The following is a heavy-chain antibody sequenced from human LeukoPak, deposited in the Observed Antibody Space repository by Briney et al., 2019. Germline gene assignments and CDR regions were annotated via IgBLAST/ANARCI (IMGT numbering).Heavy chain of an antibody. CDR1: GLTSIAYA. CDR3: ARDLRSLYSSGWNYYYYYGMDV. J-gene: IGHJ6*02. Sequence: PGGSLRLSCVGSGLTSIAYALTWARQAPGKGLEWVSGISGGGVTTYYADSVKGRFTISRDNSKNTLYLQMNSLRAEDTAVYYCARDLRSLYSSGWNYYYYYGMDVWGQGTTVTVSS. V-gene: IGHV3-23*01. D-gene: IGHD6-19*01. CDR2: ISGGGVTT.